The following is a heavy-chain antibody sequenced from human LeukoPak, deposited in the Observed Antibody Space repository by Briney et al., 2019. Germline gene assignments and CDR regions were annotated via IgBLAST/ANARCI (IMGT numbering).Heavy chain of an antibody. Sequence: SETLSLTCIVSGGSINNYYWGWIRQPPGRGLEWIGYIYHSGSTNYDPSLKSRVTISVDTSKNQFSLKLSSVTAADTAAYYCASCNSSSWWQPRYPDYWGQGTLVTASS. J-gene: IGHJ4*02. CDR3: ASCNSSSWWQPRYPDY. CDR1: GGSINNYY. V-gene: IGHV4-59*12. CDR2: IYHSGST. D-gene: IGHD6-13*01.